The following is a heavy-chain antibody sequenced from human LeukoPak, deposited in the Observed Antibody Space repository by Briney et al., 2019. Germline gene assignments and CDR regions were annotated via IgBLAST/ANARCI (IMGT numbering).Heavy chain of an antibody. J-gene: IGHJ6*02. CDR1: GGSFSGYY. CDR2: INHSGST. V-gene: IGHV4-34*01. CDR3: AREYCGGDCYSPYYYYGMDV. Sequence: SETLSLTCAVYGGSFSGYYWSWIRQPPGKGLEWIGEINHSGSTNYNPSLKSRVTISVDTSKNQFSLKLSSVTAADTAVYYCAREYCGGDCYSPYYYYGMDVWGQGTTVTVSS. D-gene: IGHD2-21*02.